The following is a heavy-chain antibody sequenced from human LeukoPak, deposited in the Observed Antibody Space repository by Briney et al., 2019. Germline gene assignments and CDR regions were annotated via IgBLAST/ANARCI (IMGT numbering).Heavy chain of an antibody. J-gene: IGHJ5*02. D-gene: IGHD2-15*01. CDR3: ARGGHRHFDP. CDR1: GFTFTRQT. V-gene: IGHV3-7*01. CDR2: MKEDGSVI. Sequence: GGSLRLSCAASGFTFTRQTMSWVRQAPGKGLERVASMKEDGSVINYVDSVKGRFTISRGNAKDSLFLQMNSLRAEDTAVYYCARGGHRHFDPWGQGTLVTVSS.